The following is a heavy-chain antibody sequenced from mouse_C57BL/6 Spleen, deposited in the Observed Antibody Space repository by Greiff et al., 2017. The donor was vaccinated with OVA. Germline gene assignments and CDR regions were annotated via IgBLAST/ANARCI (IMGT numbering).Heavy chain of an antibody. V-gene: IGHV5-17*01. J-gene: IGHJ4*01. CDR1: GFTFSDYG. CDR2: ISSGSSTI. CDR3: ARPGGKKDYAMDY. Sequence: EVHLVESGGGLVKPGGSLKLSCAASGFTFSDYGMHWVRQAPEKGLEWVAYISSGSSTIYYADTAKGRFTISRDNAKNTLFLQMTSLRSEDTAMYYCARPGGKKDYAMDYWGQGTSVTVSS. D-gene: IGHD2-1*01.